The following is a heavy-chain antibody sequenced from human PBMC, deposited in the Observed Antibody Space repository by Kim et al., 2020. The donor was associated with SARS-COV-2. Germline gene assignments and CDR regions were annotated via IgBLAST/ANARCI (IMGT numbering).Heavy chain of an antibody. CDR3: AGYSSSWYGIGDYGMDV. D-gene: IGHD6-13*01. CDR1: GYTFTSYY. CDR2: INPSGGST. V-gene: IGHV1-46*01. J-gene: IGHJ6*02. Sequence: ASVKVSCKASGYTFTSYYMHWVRQAPGQGLEWMGMINPSGGSTSYAQNFQGRVTMTRDTSTTTVYMELSSLRSEDTALYYCAGYSSSWYGIGDYGMDVWGHGTTVAVSS.